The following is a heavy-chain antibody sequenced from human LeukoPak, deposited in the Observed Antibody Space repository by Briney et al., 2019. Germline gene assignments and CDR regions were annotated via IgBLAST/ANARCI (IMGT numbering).Heavy chain of an antibody. Sequence: GRSLRLSCEASGFSFDDYAMHWVRQAPGKGLEWVSAISGSGGSTYYADSVKGRFTISRDNSKNTLYLQMNSLRAEDTAVYYCAKGGRPYYFDYWGQGTLVTVSS. CDR2: ISGSGGST. V-gene: IGHV3-23*01. D-gene: IGHD1-26*01. CDR3: AKGGRPYYFDY. CDR1: GFSFDDYA. J-gene: IGHJ4*02.